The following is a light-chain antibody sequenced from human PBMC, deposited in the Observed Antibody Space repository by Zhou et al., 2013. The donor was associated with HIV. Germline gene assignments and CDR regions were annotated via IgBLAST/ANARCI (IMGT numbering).Light chain of an antibody. J-gene: IGKJ2*01. Sequence: DIVMTQSPATLSVSPGERVTLSCRASQSVSSKLAWYQQRPGQAPRLLIYGASSRATGIPDRFSGSGSGTDFTLTINRLEPEDFALYYCQQYDTWPSFGQGTKLQIK. CDR2: GAS. V-gene: IGKV3D-15*01. CDR3: QQYDTWPS. CDR1: QSVSSK.